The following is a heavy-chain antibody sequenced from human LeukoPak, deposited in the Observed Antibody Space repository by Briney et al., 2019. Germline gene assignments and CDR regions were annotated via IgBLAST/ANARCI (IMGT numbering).Heavy chain of an antibody. CDR2: IIPIFGTA. J-gene: IGHJ4*02. CDR3: ARGRPSPEYFDY. V-gene: IGHV1-69*13. Sequence: ASVKVSCKASGGTFSSYAISWVRQAPGQGLEWMGGIIPIFGTANYAQKFQGRVTITADESTSTAYMELSSLRSEDTAVYYRARGRPSPEYFDYWGQGTLVTVSS. CDR1: GGTFSSYA.